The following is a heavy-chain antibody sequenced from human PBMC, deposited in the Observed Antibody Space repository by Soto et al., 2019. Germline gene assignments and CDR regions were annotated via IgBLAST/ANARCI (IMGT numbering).Heavy chain of an antibody. J-gene: IGHJ6*02. D-gene: IGHD3-10*01. V-gene: IGHV3-23*01. CDR3: ARGDLGGSGSPASYYYSGLDV. CDR2: VSAGGDMT. Sequence: DVQLLESGGDLVQPGGSLRLSCAASGFTFSSCAMSWVRQAPGKGLEWVSSVSAGGDMTYYSDSVKGRVTISRDNSNNALFLQMNSPRAEDTALYYCARGDLGGSGSPASYYYSGLDVWGQGTKVTVSS. CDR1: GFTFSSCA.